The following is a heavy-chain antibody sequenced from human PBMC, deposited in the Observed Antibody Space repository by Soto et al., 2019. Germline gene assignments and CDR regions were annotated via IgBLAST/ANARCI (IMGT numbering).Heavy chain of an antibody. Sequence: GESLKISCKGSGFNFASQWIGWVRQMPGKGLEWMGMIFPDDSDARYSPSFQGRVTFSADKSISTAYLQWYSLKASDTAMYYCARHGISATLATIWDFDSWGQGTLVTSPQ. D-gene: IGHD5-12*01. CDR3: ARHGISATLATIWDFDS. V-gene: IGHV5-51*01. CDR1: GFNFASQW. J-gene: IGHJ4*02. CDR2: IFPDDSDA.